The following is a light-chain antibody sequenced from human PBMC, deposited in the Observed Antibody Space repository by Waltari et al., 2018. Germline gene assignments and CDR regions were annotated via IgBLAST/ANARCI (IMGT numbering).Light chain of an antibody. J-gene: IGLJ1*01. V-gene: IGLV2-14*03. CDR3: SSFTSSSTFV. CDR2: DVT. Sequence: PASVSGSPGQSITIPCTGTSSDIGGYNYVSWYQQHPGKAPKLIVYDVTKRPSGVSNRFSASKSGNTASLSISGLQAEDEADYYCSSFTSSSTFVFGSGTKVTVL. CDR1: SSDIGGYNY.